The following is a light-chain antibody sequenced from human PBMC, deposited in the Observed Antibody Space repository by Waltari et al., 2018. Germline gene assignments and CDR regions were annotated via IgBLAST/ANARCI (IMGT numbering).Light chain of an antibody. CDR2: GAS. V-gene: IGKV1-9*01. Sequence: DIQLTQSPSFLSASVGDRVTIACRASQGISSHLVWYQQKPGKAPKLLIAGASTWQSGVPSRFSGSGSATEFTLTISSLQPEDFATYYCQQLNSYPLTFGGGTKVEIK. CDR1: QGISSH. J-gene: IGKJ4*01. CDR3: QQLNSYPLT.